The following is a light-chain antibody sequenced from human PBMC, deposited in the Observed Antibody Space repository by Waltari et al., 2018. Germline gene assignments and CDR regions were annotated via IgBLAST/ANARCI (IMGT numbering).Light chain of an antibody. CDR3: QQYNSYVLT. Sequence: DIQMTQSPSTLSASVADRVTITCRASQSISSWLAWYQQKPGKAPKLLIYKASTLESGVPSRFSGSGSGTEFTLTISSLQPDDFATYYCQQYNSYVLTFGGGTKVEIK. J-gene: IGKJ4*01. CDR2: KAS. V-gene: IGKV1-5*03. CDR1: QSISSW.